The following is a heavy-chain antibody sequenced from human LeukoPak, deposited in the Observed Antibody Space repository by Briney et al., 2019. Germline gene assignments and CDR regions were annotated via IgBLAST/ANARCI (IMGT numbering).Heavy chain of an antibody. J-gene: IGHJ4*02. CDR3: ARRLRPYYFDY. CDR2: INPSGGST. CDR1: GYTFTSYY. Sequence: ASVKVSCKASGYTFTSYYMHWARQAPGQGLEWMGIINPSGGSTSYAQKFQGRVTMTRDTSTSTVYMELSSLRSEDTAVYYCARRLRPYYFDYWGQGTLVTVSS. V-gene: IGHV1-46*01. D-gene: IGHD4-17*01.